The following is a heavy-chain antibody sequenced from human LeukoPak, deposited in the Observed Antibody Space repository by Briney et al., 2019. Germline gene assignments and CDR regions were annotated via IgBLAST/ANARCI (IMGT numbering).Heavy chain of an antibody. Sequence: ASVKVSCKASGYTFTGYYMHWVRQATGQGLEWMGWMNPNSGNTGYAQKFQGRVTITRNTSISTAYMELSSLRSEDTAVYYCARSTLPLRALMDVWGKGTTVTVSS. CDR3: ARSTLPLRALMDV. J-gene: IGHJ6*04. V-gene: IGHV1-8*03. CDR1: GYTFTGYY. CDR2: MNPNSGNT.